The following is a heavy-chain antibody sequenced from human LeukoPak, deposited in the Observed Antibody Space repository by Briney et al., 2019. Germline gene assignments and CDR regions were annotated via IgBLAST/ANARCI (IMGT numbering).Heavy chain of an antibody. Sequence: ASVKVSYKASGGTFSSYAISWVRQAPGQGLEWMGWINPNSGGTNYAQKFQGRVTMTRDTSISTAYMELSRLRSDDTAVYYCASGQLVNTFDYWGQGTLVTVSS. CDR1: GGTFSSYA. J-gene: IGHJ4*02. CDR2: INPNSGGT. D-gene: IGHD6-6*01. CDR3: ASGQLVNTFDY. V-gene: IGHV1-2*02.